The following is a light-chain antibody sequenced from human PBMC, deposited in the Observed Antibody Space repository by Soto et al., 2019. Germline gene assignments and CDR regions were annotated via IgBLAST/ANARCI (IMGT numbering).Light chain of an antibody. Sequence: SYELTQPPSVSVSPGPTASITCSGQNLGEKYASWYQQKPGQSPVLVIYQDYIRPSGIPERFSGSNSGNTATLTISGTQTLDEADYYCQAWDSTTVVFGGGTQLTVL. CDR1: NLGEKY. CDR2: QDY. CDR3: QAWDSTTVV. J-gene: IGLJ2*01. V-gene: IGLV3-1*01.